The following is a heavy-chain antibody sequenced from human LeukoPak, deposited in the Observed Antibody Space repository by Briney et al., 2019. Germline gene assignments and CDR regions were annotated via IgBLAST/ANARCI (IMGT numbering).Heavy chain of an antibody. Sequence: PGGSLRLSCAASGFTLSSYSMNWVRQAPGKGLEWVSYISSSSSTIYYADSVKGRFTISRDNAKNSLYLQMNSLRAEDTAVYYCASVYDSILYTPVDYWGQGTLVTVSS. V-gene: IGHV3-48*01. D-gene: IGHD3-22*01. CDR3: ASVYDSILYTPVDY. CDR2: ISSSSSTI. CDR1: GFTLSSYS. J-gene: IGHJ4*02.